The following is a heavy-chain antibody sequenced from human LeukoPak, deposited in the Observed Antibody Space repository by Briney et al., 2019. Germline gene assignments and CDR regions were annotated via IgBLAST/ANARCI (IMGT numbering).Heavy chain of an antibody. CDR1: GYSISSGYY. CDR3: ARNDSSGYFDY. CDR2: IYYSGST. V-gene: IGHV4-38-2*01. J-gene: IGHJ4*02. Sequence: SETLSLTCAVSGYSISSGYYWGWIRQPPGKGLEWIGSIYYSGSTHYNPSLKSRVTISVDTSKNQFSLKLISVTAADTAVYYCARNDSSGYFDYWGQGTLVTVSS. D-gene: IGHD3-22*01.